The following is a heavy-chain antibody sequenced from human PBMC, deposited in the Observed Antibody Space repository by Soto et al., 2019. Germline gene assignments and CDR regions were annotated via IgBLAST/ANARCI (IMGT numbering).Heavy chain of an antibody. V-gene: IGHV4-31*03. CDR1: GGSISSDAYY. CDR3: ARAFNPKNSGTYSLDH. Sequence: SETLSLTCTVSGGSISSDAYYWSWIRQHPGKGLEWIGYIYFLGSTYYNPSLKSRLTISVDTSKNQFSLKLTSVSAADTAVYYCARAFNPKNSGTYSLDHWGQGTLVTVSS. D-gene: IGHD3-10*01. CDR2: IYFLGST. J-gene: IGHJ4*02.